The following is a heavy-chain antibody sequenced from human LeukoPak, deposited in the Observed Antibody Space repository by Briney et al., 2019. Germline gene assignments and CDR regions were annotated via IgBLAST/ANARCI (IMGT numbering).Heavy chain of an antibody. CDR2: INPSGGST. V-gene: IGHV1-46*01. CDR1: GYTFTSYY. CDR3: ARTAAAGIVREFPYDY. J-gene: IGHJ4*02. D-gene: IGHD6-13*01. Sequence: GASVKVSGKASGYTFTSYYMHWVRQAPGQGLEWMGIINPSGGSTSYAQKFQGRVTMTRDTSTSTVYMELSSLRSEDTAVYYCARTAAAGIVREFPYDYWGQGALVTVSS.